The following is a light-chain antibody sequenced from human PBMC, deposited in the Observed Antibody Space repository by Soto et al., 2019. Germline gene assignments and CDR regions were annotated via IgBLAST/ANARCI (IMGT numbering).Light chain of an antibody. CDR2: DNN. V-gene: IGLV1-51*01. Sequence: SVRTQPPAVSAAPAQMVTISCFGRSSNIGNHYVSWYQQLTGTAPTLLIYDNNTRPSGIPDRFSGSKSGTSATLGITGLQTGDGADYYCETWDSSLSAGVFGTGTKVTVL. CDR3: ETWDSSLSAGV. CDR1: SSNIGNHY. J-gene: IGLJ1*01.